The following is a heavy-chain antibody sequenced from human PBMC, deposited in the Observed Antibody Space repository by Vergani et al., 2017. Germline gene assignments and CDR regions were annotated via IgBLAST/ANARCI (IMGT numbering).Heavy chain of an antibody. V-gene: IGHV1-18*01. D-gene: IGHD2-2*01. CDR1: GYTFTSYG. J-gene: IGHJ6*02. Sequence: QVQLVQSGAEVKKPGASVKVSCKASGYTFTSYGISWVRQAPGQGLEWMGWISAYNGNTKYAQKFQGRVTMTTDTSTSTAYMELRSLRSDDTAVYYCARGYCSSTSCYSRGVYYYYYGMDVWGQGTTVTVSS. CDR3: ARGYCSSTSCYSRGVYYYYYGMDV. CDR2: ISAYNGNT.